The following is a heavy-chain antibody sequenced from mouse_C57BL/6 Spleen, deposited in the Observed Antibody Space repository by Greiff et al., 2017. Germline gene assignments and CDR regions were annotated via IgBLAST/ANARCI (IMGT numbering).Heavy chain of an antibody. CDR2: ISDGGSYT. D-gene: IGHD2-2*01. Sequence: EVMLVESGGGLVKPGGSLKLSCAASGFTFSSYAMSWVRQTPEKRLEWVATISDGGSYTYYPDNVKGRFTISRDNAKNNLYLQMSHLKSEDTAMYYCARDKRTMVTTDYFDYWGQGTTLTVSS. CDR3: ARDKRTMVTTDYFDY. J-gene: IGHJ2*01. V-gene: IGHV5-4*01. CDR1: GFTFSSYA.